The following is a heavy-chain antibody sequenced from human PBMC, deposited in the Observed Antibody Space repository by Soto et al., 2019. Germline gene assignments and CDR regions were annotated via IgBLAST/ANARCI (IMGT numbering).Heavy chain of an antibody. Sequence: PGGSLRLSCAASGFTFSSYEMNWVRQAPGKGLEWVSYISSSGSTIYYADSVKGRFTISRDNAKNSLYLQMNSLRAEDTAVFYCVSWADAADEDYFHHWGQGTPVTVSS. CDR2: ISSSGSTI. CDR1: GFTFSSYE. CDR3: VSWADAADEDYFHH. J-gene: IGHJ1*01. V-gene: IGHV3-48*03. D-gene: IGHD3-16*01.